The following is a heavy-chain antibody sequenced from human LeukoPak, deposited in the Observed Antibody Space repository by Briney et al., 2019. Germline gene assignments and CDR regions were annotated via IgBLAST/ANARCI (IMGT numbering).Heavy chain of an antibody. CDR3: ARDPQWLSYFDY. V-gene: IGHV3-30-3*01. CDR2: ISYDGSNK. J-gene: IGHJ4*02. CDR1: GFTFSSYA. Sequence: GGSLRLSCAASGFTFSSYAMHWVRQAPGKGLEWVAVISYDGSNKYYADSVKGRFTISRDSSKNTLYLQMNSLRAEDTAVYYCARDPQWLSYFDYWGQGTLVTVSS. D-gene: IGHD3-22*01.